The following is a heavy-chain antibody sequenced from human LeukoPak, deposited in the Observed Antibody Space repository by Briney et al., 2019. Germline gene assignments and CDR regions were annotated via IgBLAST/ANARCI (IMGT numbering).Heavy chain of an antibody. CDR3: ARHSGGGIEDMDV. Sequence: SETLSLTCTVSGGSIATYYSSWVRHSPGKGLEWIGYIYVTGNRYNPYLQSRVTISEDTSSNQFFLKMSSGTAADTAAYYCARHSGGGIEDMDVWGKGTKVTVSS. CDR2: IYVTGN. D-gene: IGHD3-16*02. CDR1: GGSIATYY. V-gene: IGHV4-59*08. J-gene: IGHJ6*03.